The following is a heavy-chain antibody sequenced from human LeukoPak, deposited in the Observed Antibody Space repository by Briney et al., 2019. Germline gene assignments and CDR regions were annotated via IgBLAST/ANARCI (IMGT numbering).Heavy chain of an antibody. J-gene: IGHJ4*02. Sequence: GGSLTLSCAVSGFTFSSYWMHWVRQAPGKGLVWVSRIYSDGISTNYADSVKGRFTISRDNAKNTLYLQMNSLRTEYTAVYYCARDYYGPGYWGQGTLVTVSS. CDR3: ARDYYGPGY. CDR2: IYSDGIST. D-gene: IGHD3-10*01. V-gene: IGHV3-74*01. CDR1: GFTFSSYW.